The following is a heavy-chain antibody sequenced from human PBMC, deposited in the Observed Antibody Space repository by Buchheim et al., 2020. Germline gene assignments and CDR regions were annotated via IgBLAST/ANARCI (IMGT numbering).Heavy chain of an antibody. V-gene: IGHV1-18*04. D-gene: IGHD3-3*01. CDR2: SSSHNGSP. Sequence: QVQLVQSGREVKKPGASVKVSCKASGYTLSSYGLAWARQAPGQGPEWMGWSSSHNGSPKYAQKFQGRVTMTTDTSTNTAYMELRSLRSDDTAVYYCARDTRGPIFGVVKGFDYWGQGTL. CDR1: GYTLSSYG. J-gene: IGHJ4*02. CDR3: ARDTRGPIFGVVKGFDY.